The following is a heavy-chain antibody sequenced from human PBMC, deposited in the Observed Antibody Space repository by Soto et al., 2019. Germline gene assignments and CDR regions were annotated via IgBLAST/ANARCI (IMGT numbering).Heavy chain of an antibody. Sequence: QVQLVQSGAEVKKPGSSVNVSCKASGGTFSSYAISWVRQAPGQGLEWMGGIIPIFGTANYAQKFQGRVTITADESTSTAYMELSSLRSEDTAVYYCARRGYCSGGSCYCPYYYGMDVWGQGTTVTVSS. D-gene: IGHD2-15*01. V-gene: IGHV1-69*01. CDR2: IIPIFGTA. CDR1: GGTFSSYA. J-gene: IGHJ6*02. CDR3: ARRGYCSGGSCYCPYYYGMDV.